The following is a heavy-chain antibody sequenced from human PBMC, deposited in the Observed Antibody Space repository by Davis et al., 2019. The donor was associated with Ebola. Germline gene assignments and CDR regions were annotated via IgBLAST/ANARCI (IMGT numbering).Heavy chain of an antibody. CDR3: ARRYYYGSGSYYGNWFDP. J-gene: IGHJ5*02. D-gene: IGHD3-10*01. V-gene: IGHV4-34*01. CDR2: INHSGST. CDR1: GGSFSGYY. Sequence: PSETLSLTCAVYGGSFSGYYWSWIRQPPGKGLEWIGEINHSGSTNYNPSLKSRVTISVDTSKNQFSLKLSSVTAADTAVYYCARRYYYGSGSYYGNWFDPWGQGTLVTVSS.